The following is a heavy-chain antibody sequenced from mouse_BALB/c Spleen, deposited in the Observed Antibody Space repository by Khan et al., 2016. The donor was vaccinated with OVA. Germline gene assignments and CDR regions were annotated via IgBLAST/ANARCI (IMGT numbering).Heavy chain of an antibody. CDR1: GYIFTSYW. Sequence: QVQLKQSGAELVRPGASVKLSCKTSGYIFTSYWIHWVKQRPGQGLEWIARIYPGTGSTYYNEKFKGKATLTADKSSSTASMQLSSLKPEAPAAYFCARDDSSGYNDAMDCWGQGTSVTVSS. CDR2: IYPGTGST. CDR3: ARDDSSGYNDAMDC. V-gene: IGHV1-76*01. D-gene: IGHD3-2*01. J-gene: IGHJ4*01.